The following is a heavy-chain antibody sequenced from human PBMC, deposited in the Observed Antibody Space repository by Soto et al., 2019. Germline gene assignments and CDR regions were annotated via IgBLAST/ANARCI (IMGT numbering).Heavy chain of an antibody. CDR2: MSDDGSNK. CDR3: AREGVVMVPATLDY. V-gene: IGHV3-30-3*01. Sequence: QVQLVESGGGVVQPGRSLRLSCAASGFTFSSYAVHWVRQAPGKGLEWVAVMSDDGSNKYYADSVKGRFTISRDNSKNTLYLQMNSLRAEDTAVYYCAREGVVMVPATLDYWGQGTLVRVSS. J-gene: IGHJ4*02. CDR1: GFTFSSYA. D-gene: IGHD2-21*02.